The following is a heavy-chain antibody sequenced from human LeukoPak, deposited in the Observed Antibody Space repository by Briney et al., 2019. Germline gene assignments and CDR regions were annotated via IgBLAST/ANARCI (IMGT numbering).Heavy chain of an antibody. CDR2: IIPIFGTA. J-gene: IGHJ4*02. Sequence: EASVKVSCKASGGTFSSYAISWVRQAPGQGLEWMGGIIPIFGTANYAQKFQGRVTITADESTSTAYMELSSLRSEDTAVYYCVYYDSSGHPTFDYWGQGTLVTVSS. D-gene: IGHD3-22*01. V-gene: IGHV1-69*13. CDR3: VYYDSSGHPTFDY. CDR1: GGTFSSYA.